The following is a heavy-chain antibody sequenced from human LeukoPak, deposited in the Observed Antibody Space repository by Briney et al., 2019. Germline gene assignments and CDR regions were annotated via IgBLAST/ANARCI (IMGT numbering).Heavy chain of an antibody. Sequence: PGGSLRLSCAASGFTFSDYYMSWIRQAPGKGLEWVSYISSSGSTIYYADSVKGRFTISRDNAKNSLYLQMNSLRAEDTAVYYCARDVYSSSWYSYDAFDIWGQGTMVTVSS. J-gene: IGHJ3*02. CDR3: ARDVYSSSWYSYDAFDI. CDR1: GFTFSDYY. CDR2: ISSSGSTI. V-gene: IGHV3-11*04. D-gene: IGHD6-13*01.